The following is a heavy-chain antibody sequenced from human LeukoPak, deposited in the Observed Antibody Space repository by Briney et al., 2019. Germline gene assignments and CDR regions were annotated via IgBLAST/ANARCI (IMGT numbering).Heavy chain of an antibody. CDR1: GGSISSYY. CDR2: IYTSGST. Sequence: SETLSLICTVSGGSISSYYWSWIRQPAGKGLEWIGRIYTSGSTNYNPSLKGRVTISVDTSKNQFSLSLDSVTAADTAVYYCARGLASGYPPIPFDYWGQGTLVTVSS. D-gene: IGHD3-3*01. CDR3: ARGLASGYPPIPFDY. V-gene: IGHV4-4*07. J-gene: IGHJ4*02.